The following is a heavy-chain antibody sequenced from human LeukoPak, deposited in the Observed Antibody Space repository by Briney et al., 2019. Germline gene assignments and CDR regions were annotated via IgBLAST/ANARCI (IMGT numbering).Heavy chain of an antibody. V-gene: IGHV3-21*05. CDR1: GFNFSTYG. Sequence: PGRSLRLSCAASGFNFSTYGMRWVRQAPGMGLEWVSYICSRGRYIYYADSVKGRFTISRDNAKNSLYLQMNSLRAEDTAVYFCARDLYYYGSGSYVPGLPDYWGQGTLVTVSS. J-gene: IGHJ4*02. D-gene: IGHD3-10*01. CDR2: ICSRGRYI. CDR3: ARDLYYYGSGSYVPGLPDY.